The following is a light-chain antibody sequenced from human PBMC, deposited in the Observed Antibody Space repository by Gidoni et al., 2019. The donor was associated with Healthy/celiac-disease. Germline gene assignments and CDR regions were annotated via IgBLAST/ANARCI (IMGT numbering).Light chain of an antibody. Sequence: QSDLTQPASVSRSPGQSITISCTGTSSDVGGYNYVSWYQQHPGKAPKLMIYEVSNRPSGVSNRFSGSKSGNTASLTISGLQAEDEADYYCSSYTSSSTLEVFGGGTKLTVL. CDR3: SSYTSSSTLEV. CDR2: EVS. J-gene: IGLJ2*01. V-gene: IGLV2-14*01. CDR1: SSDVGGYNY.